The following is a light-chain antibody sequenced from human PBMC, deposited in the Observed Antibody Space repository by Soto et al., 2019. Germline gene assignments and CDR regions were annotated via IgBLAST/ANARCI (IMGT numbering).Light chain of an antibody. J-gene: IGLJ1*01. CDR3: SSYTSSSTLS. V-gene: IGLV2-14*01. CDR2: DVS. Sequence: SVLTQPASVSGFPGQSITISCTGTSSDVGGYNYVSWYQQHPGKAPKLMIYDVSNRPSGVSNRFSGSKSGNTASLTISGLQAEDEADYYCSSYTSSSTLSFGTGTKVTVL. CDR1: SSDVGGYNY.